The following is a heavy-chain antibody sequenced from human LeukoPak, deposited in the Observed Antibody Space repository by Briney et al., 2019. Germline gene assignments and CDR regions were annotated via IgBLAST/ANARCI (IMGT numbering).Heavy chain of an antibody. Sequence: SETLSLTCTVSGGSISSGSYYWSWIRQPAGKGLEWIGHIYTSGSTNYNPSLKSRVTISVDTSKNQFSLKLSSVNAADTAVYYCARASMEDIVVVPAAIKWYFDLWGRGTLVTVTS. D-gene: IGHD2-2*01. V-gene: IGHV4-61*09. CDR1: GGSISSGSYY. J-gene: IGHJ2*01. CDR2: IYTSGST. CDR3: ARASMEDIVVVPAAIKWYFDL.